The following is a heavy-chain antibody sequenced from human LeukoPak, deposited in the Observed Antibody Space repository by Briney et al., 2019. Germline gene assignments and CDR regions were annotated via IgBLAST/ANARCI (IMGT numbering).Heavy chain of an antibody. CDR1: GFTFSRYA. CDR2: ISYSGGNT. V-gene: IGHV3-23*01. J-gene: IGHJ4*02. D-gene: IGHD2-8*01. Sequence: GGSLRLSCAASGFTFSRYAMRWVRQAPGKGLEWVSVISYSGGNTYYADSVKGRFTISRDNSKNTLYLQMNSLRAEDTAIYYCAKDRFGKLMGFDYWGQGTLVPVSS. CDR3: AKDRFGKLMGFDY.